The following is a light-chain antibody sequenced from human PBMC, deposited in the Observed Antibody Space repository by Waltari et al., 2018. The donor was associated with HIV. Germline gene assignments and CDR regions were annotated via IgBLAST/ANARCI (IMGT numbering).Light chain of an antibody. CDR2: EVT. CDR1: NSDVGGYNY. CDR3: SSYAGSNNLL. J-gene: IGLJ2*01. V-gene: IGLV2-8*01. Sequence: QSALTQPPSASGSPGQSVTISCTGNNSDVGGYNYVSWYHQNPGNAPKLMIYEVTRRPSGAPDRCSGSKAGNTASLTVSGLQAEDEADYYCSSYAGSNNLLFGGGTKLTVL.